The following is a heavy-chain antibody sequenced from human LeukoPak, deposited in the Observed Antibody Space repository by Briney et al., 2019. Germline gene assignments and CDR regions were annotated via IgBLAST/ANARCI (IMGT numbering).Heavy chain of an antibody. V-gene: IGHV3-30*02. CDR1: GFTFSSYG. Sequence: GESLRLSCAASGFTFSSYGIHWVRQAPGKGLEWVAFIRYNGVNKYYADSVKGRFTISRDNSKNTLYLQMNSLRAEDTAVYYCAKDGRGYYGSGSHYYMDVWGKGTTVTISS. J-gene: IGHJ6*03. CDR2: IRYNGVNK. D-gene: IGHD3-10*01. CDR3: AKDGRGYYGSGSHYYMDV.